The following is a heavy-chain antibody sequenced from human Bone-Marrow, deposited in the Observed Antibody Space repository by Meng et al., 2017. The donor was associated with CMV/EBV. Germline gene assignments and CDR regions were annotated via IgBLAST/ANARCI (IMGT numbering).Heavy chain of an antibody. J-gene: IGHJ4*02. V-gene: IGHV3-30*02. Sequence: GESLKISCAASGFTFSNFGMHWVRQAPGKGLEWVAFMQFDGSEELYADSLKGRFTISRDNSKNALYLQMSSLRTEDTAVYYCAKRSSLGGIYNGILDSWGQGALVTVSS. CDR1: GFTFSNFG. CDR2: MQFDGSEE. CDR3: AKRSSLGGIYNGILDS. D-gene: IGHD1-26*01.